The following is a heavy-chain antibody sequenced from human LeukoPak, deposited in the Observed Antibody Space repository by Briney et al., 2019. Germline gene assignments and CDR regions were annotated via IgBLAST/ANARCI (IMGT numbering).Heavy chain of an antibody. J-gene: IGHJ6*03. CDR2: IIPIFGTA. D-gene: IGHD6-13*01. CDR3: ARESMSSWYSLHYYYMDV. CDR1: GGTFSSYA. V-gene: IGHV1-69*05. Sequence: ASVKVSCKASGGTFSSYAISWVRQAPGQGLEWMGRIIPIFGTANYAQKFQGRVTITTDESTCTAYMELSSLRSEDTAVYYCARESMSSWYSLHYYYMDVWGKGTTVTVSS.